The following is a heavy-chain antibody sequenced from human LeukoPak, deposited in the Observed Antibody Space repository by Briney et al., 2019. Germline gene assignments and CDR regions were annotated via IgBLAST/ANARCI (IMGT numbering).Heavy chain of an antibody. Sequence: SETLSLTCTVSGGSISSGSYYWSWIRQPAGKGLEWIGRIYTSGSTNYNPSLKSRVTISVDTSKNQFSLKLSSVTAADTAVYYCARDSGYCSGGSCHPAHYYYYYYMDVWSKGTTVTISS. CDR1: GGSISSGSYY. V-gene: IGHV4-61*02. J-gene: IGHJ6*03. CDR3: ARDSGYCSGGSCHPAHYYYYYYMDV. D-gene: IGHD2-15*01. CDR2: IYTSGST.